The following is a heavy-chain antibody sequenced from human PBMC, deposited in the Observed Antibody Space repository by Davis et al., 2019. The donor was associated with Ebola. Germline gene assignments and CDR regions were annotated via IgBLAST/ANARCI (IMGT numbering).Heavy chain of an antibody. J-gene: IGHJ4*02. CDR2: ISSSSSTI. D-gene: IGHD1-26*01. CDR1: GFTFSSYS. CDR3: ARQTREPGY. V-gene: IGHV3-48*04. Sequence: GGSLRLSCAASGFTFSSYSMNWVRQAPGKGLEWVSYISSSSSTIYYADSVKGRFTISRDNAKNSLYLQMNSLRAEDTAVYYCARQTREPGYWGQGALVTVSS.